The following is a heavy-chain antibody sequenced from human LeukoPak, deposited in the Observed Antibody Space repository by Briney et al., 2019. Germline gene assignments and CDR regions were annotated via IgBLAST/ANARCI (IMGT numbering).Heavy chain of an antibody. CDR2: INHSGST. V-gene: IGHV4-34*01. D-gene: IGHD5-12*01. CDR1: GGSFSGYY. J-gene: IGHJ4*02. CDR3: ARGEWLRLRKGFGY. Sequence: SETLSLTCAVYGGSFSGYYWSWIRQPPGKGLEWIGEINHSGSTNYNPSLKSRVTISVDTSKNQFSLKLSSVTAADTAVYYCARGEWLRLRKGFGYWGQGTLVTVSS.